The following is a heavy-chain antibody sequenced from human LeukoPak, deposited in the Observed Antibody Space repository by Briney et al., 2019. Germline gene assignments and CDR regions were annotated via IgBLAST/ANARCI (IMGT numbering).Heavy chain of an antibody. CDR1: GGSFIGSH. D-gene: IGHD4-23*01. V-gene: IGHV4-34*01. J-gene: IGHJ4*02. Sequence: PSETLSLTCAVSGGSFIGSHWNWIRQPPGKGLEWIGEINHRGNPNYNPSLMSRVTISIDTSKNQFSLKLRSLPAADTAVYYCARDPTTVVTTPYYFDDWGQGTLVTVSS. CDR2: INHRGNP. CDR3: ARDPTTVVTTPYYFDD.